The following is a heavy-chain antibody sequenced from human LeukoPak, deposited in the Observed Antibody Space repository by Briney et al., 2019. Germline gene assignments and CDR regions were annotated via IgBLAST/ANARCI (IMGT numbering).Heavy chain of an antibody. CDR2: IYYSGST. CDR1: GGSISTYY. D-gene: IGHD3-3*01. J-gene: IGHJ4*02. V-gene: IGHV4-59*05. Sequence: SETLSLTCTVSGGSISTYYWSWIRQPPGKGLEWIGSIYYSGSTYYNPSLKSRVTISVDTSKNQFSLKLSSVTAADTAVYYCARQTYYDFWSGPSHFDYWGQGTLVTVSS. CDR3: ARQTYYDFWSGPSHFDY.